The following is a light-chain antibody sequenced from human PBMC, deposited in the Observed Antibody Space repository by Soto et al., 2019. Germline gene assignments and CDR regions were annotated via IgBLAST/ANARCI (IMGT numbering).Light chain of an antibody. CDR3: QQTCGTPRT. CDR2: SAS. V-gene: IGKV1-39*01. Sequence: DIQMTQSPSSLSASVGDRVTITCRASQSISNHLNWSQQRTGEAPKVLIHSASSLQSGVPSRFSGSGSGTDFTLPISILQPENFATYYCQQTCGTPRTFGQGTKVAIK. J-gene: IGKJ1*01. CDR1: QSISNH.